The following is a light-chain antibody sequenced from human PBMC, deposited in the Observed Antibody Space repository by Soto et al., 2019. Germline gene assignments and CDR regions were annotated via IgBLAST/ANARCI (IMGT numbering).Light chain of an antibody. CDR3: QQYGSSPPYT. V-gene: IGKV3-20*01. CDR1: QSVSSSY. CDR2: GAS. J-gene: IGKJ2*01. Sequence: EIVLTQSPGTLSLSPGERATLSCRASQSVSSSYLAWYQQKPGQATRLLIYGASSRATGIPARFSGSGSGTDFTLTISSLEPEDFAVYYCQQYGSSPPYTFGQGTKLEIK.